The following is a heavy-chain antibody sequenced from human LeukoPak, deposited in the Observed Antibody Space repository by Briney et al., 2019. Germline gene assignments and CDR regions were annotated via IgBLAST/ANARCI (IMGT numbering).Heavy chain of an antibody. J-gene: IGHJ4*02. D-gene: IGHD3-10*01. V-gene: IGHV3-11*01. CDR3: AKGDDYYGSGRTDY. CDR2: ISSGSTI. CDR1: GFTFSDYY. Sequence: GGSLRLSCAASGFTFSDYYMSWIRQAPGKGLEWVSYISSGSTIYYADSVKGRFTISRDNAKNSLYLQMNSLRAEDTALYYCAKGDDYYGSGRTDYWGQGTLVTVSS.